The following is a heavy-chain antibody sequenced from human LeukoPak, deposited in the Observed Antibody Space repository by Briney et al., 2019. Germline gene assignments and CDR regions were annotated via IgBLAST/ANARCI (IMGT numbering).Heavy chain of an antibody. V-gene: IGHV3-21*01. D-gene: IGHD3-9*01. CDR2: ISSSSSYI. J-gene: IGHJ5*02. CDR3: ARGDILTGYYWFDP. CDR1: GFTFSSYS. Sequence: GGSLRLSCAASGFTFSSYSMNWVRQAPGKGLEWVSSISSSSSYIYYADSVKGRFTISRDNAKNSLYLQMNSLRAEDTAVYYCARGDILTGYYWFDPWGQGTLVPVSS.